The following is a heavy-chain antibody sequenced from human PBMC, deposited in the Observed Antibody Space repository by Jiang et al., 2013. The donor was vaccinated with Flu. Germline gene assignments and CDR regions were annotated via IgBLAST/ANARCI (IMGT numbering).Heavy chain of an antibody. J-gene: IGHJ4*02. CDR2: LSSRGT. V-gene: IGHV4-59*01. CDR3: ARGGASSLPFDQ. D-gene: IGHD6-13*01. Sequence: GLVKPSETLSLTCTVSGGSITSSYWSWIRQPPGKGLEWIGFLSSRGTNYNPSHKSRVTLSVDTSNNQFSLKLTSVTAADTAIYYCARGGASSLPFDQWGQGTLVTVSS. CDR1: GGSITSSY.